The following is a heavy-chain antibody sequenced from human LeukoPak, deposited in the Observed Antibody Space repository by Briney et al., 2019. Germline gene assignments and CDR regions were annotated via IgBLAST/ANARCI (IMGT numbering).Heavy chain of an antibody. D-gene: IGHD5-12*01. V-gene: IGHV3-48*01. Sequence: GGSLRLSCAASGFTFSSYSMNWVRQAPGEGLEWVSYISSLSGTRYYADSVKGRFTISRDNAKNTLYLQMNSLRAEDTAVYYCAKVVATTPDYYMDVWGKGTTVTVSS. J-gene: IGHJ6*03. CDR3: AKVVATTPDYYMDV. CDR2: ISSLSGTR. CDR1: GFTFSSYS.